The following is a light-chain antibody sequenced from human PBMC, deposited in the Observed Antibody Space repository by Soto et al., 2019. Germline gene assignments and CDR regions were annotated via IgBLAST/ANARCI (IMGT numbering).Light chain of an antibody. Sequence: VSSSYLAWYQQKPGQAPRLLIYGASSRHTGIPARFSGSGSGTDFTLTISRLQPEDFAVYYCQQNDSSFPFGQGTKV. V-gene: IGKV3-20*01. J-gene: IGKJ1*01. CDR2: GAS. CDR1: VSSSY. CDR3: QQNDSSFP.